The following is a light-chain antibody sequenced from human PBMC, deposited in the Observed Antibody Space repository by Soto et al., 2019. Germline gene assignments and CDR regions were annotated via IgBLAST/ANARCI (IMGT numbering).Light chain of an antibody. Sequence: SYELTQPTSVSVAPGQTARITCGGNNIGSKSVHWYQQKPGQAPVLVVYDDSDRPSGIPERFSGSNSGNTATLTISRVAAGDEADYYCQVWDSSSDLVVFGGGTKLTVL. V-gene: IGLV3-21*02. J-gene: IGLJ2*01. CDR3: QVWDSSSDLVV. CDR2: DDS. CDR1: NIGSKS.